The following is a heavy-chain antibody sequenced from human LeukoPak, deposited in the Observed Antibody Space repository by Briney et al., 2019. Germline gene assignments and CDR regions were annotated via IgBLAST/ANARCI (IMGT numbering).Heavy chain of an antibody. V-gene: IGHV3-7*01. CDR1: GFTLSSYW. Sequence: GGSLRLSCAASGFTLSSYWMSWVRQAPGKGLEWVANIKQDGSEKYYVDSVKGRFTISRDNAKNSLYLQMNSLRAEDTAVYYCARGRRWLQYFDYWGQGTLVTVSS. CDR3: ARGRRWLQYFDY. CDR2: IKQDGSEK. J-gene: IGHJ4*02. D-gene: IGHD5-24*01.